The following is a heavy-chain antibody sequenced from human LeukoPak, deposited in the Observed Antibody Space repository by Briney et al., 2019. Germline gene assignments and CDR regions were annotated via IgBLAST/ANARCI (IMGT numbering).Heavy chain of an antibody. CDR3: ARGCITMVGGVFIRGYYFDY. Sequence: SETLSLTCTVSGGSISSSSYYWVWIRQPPGKGREWIVSIYYSGSTYYNPSPKSLVTISVDTSKNQFSLNLSSVTAADTAVYYCARGCITMVGGVFIRGYYFDYWGQGTLVTVSS. J-gene: IGHJ4*02. CDR1: GGSISSSSYY. V-gene: IGHV4-39*01. CDR2: IYYSGST. D-gene: IGHD3-10*01.